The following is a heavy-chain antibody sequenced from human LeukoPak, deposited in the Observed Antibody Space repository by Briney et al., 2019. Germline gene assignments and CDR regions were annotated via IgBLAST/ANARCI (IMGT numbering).Heavy chain of an antibody. D-gene: IGHD6-13*01. CDR1: GGSISSYY. J-gene: IGHJ1*01. CDR3: ARSYSSTWYGDFQH. Sequence: SETLSLTCTVSGGSISSYYWSWIRQPLGKGLEWIGYIHYIGTTNYNPSLKSRITISVDTSKNQFSLNLSSVTAADTAVYYCARSYSSTWYGDFQHWGQGTLVTVSS. V-gene: IGHV4-59*01. CDR2: IHYIGTT.